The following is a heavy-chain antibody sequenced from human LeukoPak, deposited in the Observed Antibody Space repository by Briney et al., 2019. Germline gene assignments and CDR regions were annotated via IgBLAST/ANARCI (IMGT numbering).Heavy chain of an antibody. D-gene: IGHD5-12*01. CDR1: GFTVSSNS. CDR2: IYSGGST. CDR3: ARPAGGNIVATRSSSGGGGIEDY. Sequence: PGGSLRLSCTVSGFTVSSNSMSWVRQAPGKGLEWVSFIYSGGSTHYSDSVKGRFTISRDNSKNTLYLQMNSLRAEDTAVYYCARPAGGNIVATRSSSGGGGIEDYWGQGTLVTVSS. J-gene: IGHJ4*02. V-gene: IGHV3-53*01.